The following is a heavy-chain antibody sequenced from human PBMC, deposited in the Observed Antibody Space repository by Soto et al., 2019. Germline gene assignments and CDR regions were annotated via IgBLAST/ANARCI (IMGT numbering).Heavy chain of an antibody. CDR3: ARDTNQSFDY. J-gene: IGHJ4*02. CDR1: GGSISSGGYS. D-gene: IGHD3-3*01. Sequence: TLSLTCAVSGGSISSGGYSWSWIRQPPGKGLEWIGYIYHSGSTYYNPSLKSRVTISVDRSKNQFSLKLSSVTAADTAVYYCARDTNQSFDYWGQGTLVTVSS. V-gene: IGHV4-30-2*01. CDR2: IYHSGST.